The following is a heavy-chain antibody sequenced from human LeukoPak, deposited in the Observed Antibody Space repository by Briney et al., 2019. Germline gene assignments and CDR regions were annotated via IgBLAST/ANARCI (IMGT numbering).Heavy chain of an antibody. CDR3: AKRGIVIRAVIIIGFHKEAYYFDY. J-gene: IGHJ4*02. D-gene: IGHD3-10*01. V-gene: IGHV3-48*03. CDR2: ISSSGSTI. CDR1: GFTFSSYE. Sequence: GGSLRLSCAASGFTFSSYEMNWVRQAPGKGLEWVSYISSSGSTIYYADSVKGRFIISRDTSKNTVYLQMNSLRVEDTAVYFCAKRGIVIRAVIIIGFHKEAYYFDYWGQGILVTVSS.